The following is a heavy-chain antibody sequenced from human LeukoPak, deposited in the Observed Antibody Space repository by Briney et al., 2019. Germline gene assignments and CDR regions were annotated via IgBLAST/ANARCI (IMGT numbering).Heavy chain of an antibody. J-gene: IGHJ4*02. CDR2: IGSDGKNK. V-gene: IGHV3-30*02. CDR3: AKGHLVGSSSRPIDY. CDR1: GFTFSSYG. Sequence: GGSLRLSCAASGFTFSSYGMHWVRQAPGKGLEWVAYIGSDGKNKYSIDSLKGRITISRDNSKNMLYLQMDSLRAEDTAVYYCAKGHLVGSSSRPIDYWGQGTLVTVSS. D-gene: IGHD6-13*01.